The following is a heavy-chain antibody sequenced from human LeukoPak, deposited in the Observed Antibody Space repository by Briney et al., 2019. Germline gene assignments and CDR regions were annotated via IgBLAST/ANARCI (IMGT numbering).Heavy chain of an antibody. V-gene: IGHV5-51*01. Sequence: GESLKISCKGSGYSFTSYWIGWVRQMPGKGLEWMGIIYPGDSDTRYSPSFQGQVTISADKSISTAYLQWSSLKASDTAMYYCARRYCSSTSCYTGFYYWGQGTLVTVSS. J-gene: IGHJ4*01. CDR2: IYPGDSDT. CDR1: GYSFTSYW. D-gene: IGHD2-2*02. CDR3: ARRYCSSTSCYTGFYY.